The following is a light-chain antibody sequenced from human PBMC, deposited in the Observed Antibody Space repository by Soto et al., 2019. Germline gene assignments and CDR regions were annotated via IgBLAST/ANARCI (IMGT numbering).Light chain of an antibody. CDR3: QQFNYFRVT. V-gene: IGKV1D-13*01. Sequence: AIQLTQSPSSLSASVGDRVTITCRARHDIASALAWYQQKPGKPPKLMIYDASTLEGGVPSRFSGSGSGTDFTLTISGLQPEDFATYYCQQFNYFRVTFGQGTRLEI. CDR2: DAS. J-gene: IGKJ5*01. CDR1: HDIASA.